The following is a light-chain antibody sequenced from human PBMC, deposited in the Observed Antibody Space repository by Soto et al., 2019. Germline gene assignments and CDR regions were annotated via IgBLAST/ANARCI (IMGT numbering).Light chain of an antibody. CDR3: QQYDNWPPIT. J-gene: IGKJ5*01. CDR2: DAX. V-gene: IGKV3-11*01. CDR1: QSVSSY. Sequence: EIVLTQSPATLSLSPGERATLSCRASQSVSSYLAWYQQKPGQAPRLLIXDAXNRATGIPARFSGSGSGTDFTLTISSLDPEDFAVYYCQQYDNWPPITFGQGTRLEIK.